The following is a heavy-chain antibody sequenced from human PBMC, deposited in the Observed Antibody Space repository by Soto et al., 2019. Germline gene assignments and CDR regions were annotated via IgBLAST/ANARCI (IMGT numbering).Heavy chain of an antibody. CDR1: GYTFSVYH. D-gene: IGHD4-17*01. J-gene: IGHJ6*01. CDR2: VHPNSGGT. Sequence: QVHLVQSGAEVKQPGASVKVSCKASGYTFSVYHMHWVRQAPGQGLEWMGWVHPNSGGTNYAQSFEGRVTMTSDTAINTAYMALSRLTSDDTDVYYCAKELRRGMDVWGQGTMVTVSS. V-gene: IGHV1-2*02. CDR3: AKELRRGMDV.